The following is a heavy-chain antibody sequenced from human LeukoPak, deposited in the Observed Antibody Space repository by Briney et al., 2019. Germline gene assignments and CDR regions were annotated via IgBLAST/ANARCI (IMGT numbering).Heavy chain of an antibody. D-gene: IGHD5-24*01. V-gene: IGHV4-38-2*02. CDR3: ARGDLALEMAQSY. CDR1: GFSISSGYF. J-gene: IGHJ4*02. Sequence: SETLSLTCSVSGFSISSGYFWGWIRQPPGKGLEWIGSMYHSGRSYYNPSLKSRVTISVDTSKNQFSLKLSSVTAADTAVYYCARGDLALEMAQSYRGQGTLVTVSS. CDR2: MYHSGRS.